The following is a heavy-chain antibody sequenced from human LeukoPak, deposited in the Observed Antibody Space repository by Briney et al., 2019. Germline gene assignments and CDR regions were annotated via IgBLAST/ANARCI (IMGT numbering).Heavy chain of an antibody. Sequence: PSETLSFTCTVSGGSISSYYWSWIRQPAGKGLEWIGRIYTSGSTNYNPSLKSRVTISVDKSKNQFSLKLSSVTAADTAVYYCARDRRYSSSWYPKFDYWGQGTLVTVSS. D-gene: IGHD6-13*01. J-gene: IGHJ4*02. CDR2: IYTSGST. CDR1: GGSISSYY. CDR3: ARDRRYSSSWYPKFDY. V-gene: IGHV4-4*07.